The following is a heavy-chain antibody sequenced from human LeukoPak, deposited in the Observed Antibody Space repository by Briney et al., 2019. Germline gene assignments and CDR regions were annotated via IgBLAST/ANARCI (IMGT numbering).Heavy chain of an antibody. CDR2: IYTSGST. V-gene: IGHV4-4*07. Sequence: TSETLSLTSTVSGGSISSYYWSWIRQPAGKGLEWIGHIYTSGSTNYNPSLKSRVTMSVDTSKNQFSLKLSSVTAADTAVYYCARDGLWFGESPYYYYMDVWGKGTTVTVSS. J-gene: IGHJ6*03. CDR1: GGSISSYY. D-gene: IGHD3-10*01. CDR3: ARDGLWFGESPYYYYMDV.